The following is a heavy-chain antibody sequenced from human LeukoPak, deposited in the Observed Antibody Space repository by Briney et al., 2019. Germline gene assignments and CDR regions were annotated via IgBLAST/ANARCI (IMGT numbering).Heavy chain of an antibody. CDR3: AKDWVYYYYYYMDV. J-gene: IGHJ6*03. CDR1: GFTFSSYG. D-gene: IGHD3-16*01. Sequence: GGSLRLSCAASGFTFSSYGMHWVRQAPGKGLEWVAFIRYDGSNKYYADSVKGRFTISRDNSKNTLYLQMNSLRAEDTAVYYCAKDWVYYYYYYMDVWGKGTTVTVSS. CDR2: IRYDGSNK. V-gene: IGHV3-30*02.